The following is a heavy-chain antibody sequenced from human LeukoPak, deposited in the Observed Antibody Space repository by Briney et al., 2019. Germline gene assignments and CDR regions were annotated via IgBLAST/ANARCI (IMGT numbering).Heavy chain of an antibody. V-gene: IGHV4-34*01. CDR1: GGSFSGYY. J-gene: IGHJ3*02. CDR3: ARGRKSKYYDYVWGSYRYMGAFDI. Sequence: SETLSLTCAVYGGSFSGYYWSWIRQPPGKGLEWIGEINHSGSTNYNPSLKSRVTISVDTSKNQFSLQLSSVTAADTAVYYCARGRKSKYYDYVWGSYRYMGAFDIWGQGTMVTVSS. D-gene: IGHD3-16*02. CDR2: INHSGST.